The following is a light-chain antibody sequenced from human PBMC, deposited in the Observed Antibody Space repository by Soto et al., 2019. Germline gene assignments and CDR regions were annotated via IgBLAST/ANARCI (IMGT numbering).Light chain of an antibody. CDR3: SSYTSSSTPRYV. J-gene: IGLJ1*01. CDR1: SSDVVGYNY. V-gene: IGLV2-14*01. CDR2: DVS. Sequence: QSVLTQPASLSGSPGQSITISCTGTSSDVVGYNYVSWYQQHPGKAPKLMIYDVSNRPSGVSNRFSGSKSGNTASLTISGLQAEDEADYYCSSYTSSSTPRYVFGTGTKVTVL.